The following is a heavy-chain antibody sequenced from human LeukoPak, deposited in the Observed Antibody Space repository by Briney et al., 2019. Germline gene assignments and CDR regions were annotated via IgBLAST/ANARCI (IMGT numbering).Heavy chain of an antibody. CDR3: GRLAYSSGCR. D-gene: IGHD6-19*01. CDR2: IYHSGST. Sequence: PSEALSLTCAVSGYSISSGYYWGWIRQPPGKGLEWIGSIYHSGSTYYNPSLKSRVTISVDTSKNQFSLKLSSVTAADTAVYYCGRLAYSSGCRWGHGTLVTVSS. J-gene: IGHJ4*01. CDR1: GYSISSGYY. V-gene: IGHV4-38-2*01.